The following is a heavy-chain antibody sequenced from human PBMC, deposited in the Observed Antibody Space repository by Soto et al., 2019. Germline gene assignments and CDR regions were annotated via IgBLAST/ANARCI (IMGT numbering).Heavy chain of an antibody. CDR1: GFTFSSYS. V-gene: IGHV3-21*01. CDR3: ARDYYDSSGYYGRCAY. CDR2: ISSSSSYI. D-gene: IGHD3-22*01. Sequence: PGGSLRLSCAASGFTFSSYSMNWVRQAPGKGLEWVSSISSSSSYIYYADSVKGRFTISRDNAKNSLYLQMNSLRAEDTAVYYCARDYYDSSGYYGRCAYWGPGTLVPVSS. J-gene: IGHJ4*02.